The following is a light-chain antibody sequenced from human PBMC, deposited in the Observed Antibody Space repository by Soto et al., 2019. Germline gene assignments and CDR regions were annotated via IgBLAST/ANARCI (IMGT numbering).Light chain of an antibody. CDR2: SAS. V-gene: IGKV3-15*01. CDR3: QQYNTWPPMS. CDR1: QSVSTN. Sequence: EVVMTQSPASLSVSPGENATLSCRASQSVSTNLAWYQQRPGQAPRLLIDSASTRANGIPARFSGSGSGTEFTLTISSLQSEDFAIYYCQQYNTWPPMSFGQGTRLEIK. J-gene: IGKJ5*01.